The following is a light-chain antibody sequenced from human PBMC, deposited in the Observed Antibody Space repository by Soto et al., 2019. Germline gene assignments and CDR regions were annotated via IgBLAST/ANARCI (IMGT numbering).Light chain of an antibody. CDR3: QHGYVAPYN. CDR1: QSISAY. CDR2: GAS. Sequence: DIQMTQSPSSLSASVGDRVTITCRASQSISAYLSWFQQKPGKAPKLLIHGASRLQSGVPSRFSGSGSGTDFTLTIRSLQPEDFATYYCQHGYVAPYNFGQGTKVDIK. J-gene: IGKJ2*01. V-gene: IGKV1-39*01.